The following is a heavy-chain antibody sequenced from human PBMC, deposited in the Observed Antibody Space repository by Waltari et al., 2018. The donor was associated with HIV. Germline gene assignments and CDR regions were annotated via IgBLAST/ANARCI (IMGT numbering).Heavy chain of an antibody. D-gene: IGHD6-19*01. V-gene: IGHV4-39*07. CDR1: GGSISSSSYY. CDR3: AREGSSGLGGYFDL. CDR2: IYYSGST. Sequence: QLQLQESGPGLVKPSETLSLTCTVSGGSISSSSYYWGWIRQPPGKGLEWIGSIYYSGSTYHNPSLKSRVTISVDTSKNQFSLKLSSVTAADTAVYYWAREGSSGLGGYFDLWGRGTLVTVSS. J-gene: IGHJ2*01.